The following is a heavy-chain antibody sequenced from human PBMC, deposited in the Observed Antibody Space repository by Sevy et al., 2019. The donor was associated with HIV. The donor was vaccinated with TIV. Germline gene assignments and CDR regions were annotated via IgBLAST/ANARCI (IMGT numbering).Heavy chain of an antibody. CDR2: IYPGDSDT. V-gene: IGHV5-51*01. D-gene: IGHD3-9*01. Sequence: GESLKISCKGSGYSFTSYWIGWVRQMPGKCLEWMGIIYPGDSDTRYSPSFQGQVTISADKSISTAYLQWSSLKASDTAMYYCARKYYDILTGYYRFDPLGQGTLVTVSS. J-gene: IGHJ5*02. CDR3: ARKYYDILTGYYRFDP. CDR1: GYSFTSYW.